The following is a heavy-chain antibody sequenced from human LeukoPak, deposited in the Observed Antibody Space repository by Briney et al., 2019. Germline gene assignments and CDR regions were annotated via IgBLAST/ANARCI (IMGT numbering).Heavy chain of an antibody. CDR2: ISSSGSTI. D-gene: IGHD3-10*01. V-gene: IGHV3-11*01. Sequence: GGSLRLSCTASGFAFDEHGMSWIRQAPGKGLEWVSYISSSGSTIYYADSVKGRFTISRDNAKNSLYLQMNSLRAEDTAVYYCARDRRITMVRGVIAWFDPWGQGTLVTVSS. CDR1: GFAFDEHG. J-gene: IGHJ5*02. CDR3: ARDRRITMVRGVIAWFDP.